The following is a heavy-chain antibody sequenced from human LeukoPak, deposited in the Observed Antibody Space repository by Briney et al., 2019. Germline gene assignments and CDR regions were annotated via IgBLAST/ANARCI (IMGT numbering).Heavy chain of an antibody. Sequence: ASVKVSCKASGYTFTGYYMHWVRQAPGQGLEWMGWISPNSGGTNYAQKFQGRVTMTRDTSISTAYMELSRLRSDDTAVYYCARGYYYGSGSYYLGFDPWGQGTLVTVSS. D-gene: IGHD3-10*01. J-gene: IGHJ5*02. CDR1: GYTFTGYY. CDR2: ISPNSGGT. CDR3: ARGYYYGSGSYYLGFDP. V-gene: IGHV1-2*02.